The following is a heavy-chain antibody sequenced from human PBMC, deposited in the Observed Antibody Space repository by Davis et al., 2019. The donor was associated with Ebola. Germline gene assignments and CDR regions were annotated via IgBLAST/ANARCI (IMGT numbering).Heavy chain of an antibody. CDR2: ISGSGGST. CDR1: GGSVGSDY. J-gene: IGHJ2*01. CDR3: ARDLPGGDWYFDL. Sequence: PSETLSLTCSVSGGSVGSDYWSWVRQAPGKGLEWVSAISGSGGSTYYADSVKGRFTISRDNAKNSLYLQMNSLRAEDTAVYYCARDLPGGDWYFDLWGRGTLVTVSS. V-gene: IGHV3-23*01. D-gene: IGHD1-14*01.